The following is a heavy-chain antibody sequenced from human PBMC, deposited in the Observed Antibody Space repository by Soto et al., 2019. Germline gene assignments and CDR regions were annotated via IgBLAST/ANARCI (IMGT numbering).Heavy chain of an antibody. CDR1: GYTFTSYG. CDR2: ISAYNGNT. J-gene: IGHJ4*02. CDR3: ARSHDGDYVGDHRKYYFDY. D-gene: IGHD4-17*01. Sequence: QVPLVQSGAEVKKPGASVKVSCKASGYTFTSYGIIWVRQAPGQGLEWMGWISAYNGNTNYAQKLQGRVTMTTDTSTSTAYMELRSLRSDDTAVYYCARSHDGDYVGDHRKYYFDYWGQGTLVTVSS. V-gene: IGHV1-18*01.